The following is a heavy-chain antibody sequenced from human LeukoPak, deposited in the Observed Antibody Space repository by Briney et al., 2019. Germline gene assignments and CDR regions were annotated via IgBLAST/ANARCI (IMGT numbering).Heavy chain of an antibody. J-gene: IGHJ4*02. CDR3: LKDMDMTPVTTFDY. Sequence: PGGSLRLSCAASGFTIDDFAVHWVRQAPGKGLEWVSLIYANGRAYYADSVKGRFIISRDNSKSSLYLQMNSLRTDDTAVYYCLKDMDMTPVTTFDYWDQGTLVTVSS. D-gene: IGHD4-17*01. V-gene: IGHV3-43*02. CDR2: IYANGRA. CDR1: GFTIDDFA.